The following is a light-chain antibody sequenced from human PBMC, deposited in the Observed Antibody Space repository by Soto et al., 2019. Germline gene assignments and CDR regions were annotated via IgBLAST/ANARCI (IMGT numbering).Light chain of an antibody. CDR2: EVS. J-gene: IGLJ2*01. CDR1: SSDVGGYNY. CDR3: SSFAGNNNLV. Sequence: QSALTQPPSASGSPGQSVTISCTGTSSDVGGYNYVSWYQQPPGKAPKLMISEVSKRPSGVPDRFSGSKSGNTASLTVSGLQAEDEDDYYCSSFAGNNNLVFGGGTKVTVL. V-gene: IGLV2-8*01.